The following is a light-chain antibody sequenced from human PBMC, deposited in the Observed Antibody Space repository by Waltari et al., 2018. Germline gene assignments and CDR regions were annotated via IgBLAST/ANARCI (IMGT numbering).Light chain of an antibody. CDR3: QSYDSSNQV. CDR1: SGSIAHNQ. Sequence: NFMLTQPHSVSESPGTTVTISCTGRSGSIAHNQVQGYQQRPGSAPTTVIYEDNQRPSGVPDRFSGSIDSSSNSASLTISGLKTEDEADYYCQSYDSSNQVFGGGTKLTVL. CDR2: EDN. V-gene: IGLV6-57*02. J-gene: IGLJ2*01.